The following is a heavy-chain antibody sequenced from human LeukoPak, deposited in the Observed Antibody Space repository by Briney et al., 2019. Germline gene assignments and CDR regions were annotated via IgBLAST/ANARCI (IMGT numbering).Heavy chain of an antibody. CDR1: GFSFSFSN. Sequence: GGSLRLSCAASGFSFSFSNMNWVRQAPGKGLEWVANIKQDGSEKYYVDSVKGRFTISRDNAKNSLYLQMNSLGAEDTAVYYCASREWTNAFDIWGQGTMVTVSS. V-gene: IGHV3-7*01. D-gene: IGHD3-3*01. CDR2: IKQDGSEK. J-gene: IGHJ3*02. CDR3: ASREWTNAFDI.